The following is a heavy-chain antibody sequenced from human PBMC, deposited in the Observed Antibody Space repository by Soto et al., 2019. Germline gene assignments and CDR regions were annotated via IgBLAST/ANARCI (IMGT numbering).Heavy chain of an antibody. V-gene: IGHV3-53*02. J-gene: IGHJ4*02. CDR3: ARGDPFAV. CDR1: GFTVNNTY. Sequence: EVHLVETGGGLIQPGGSLRLSCAASGFTVNNTYMSWVRQPPGKGLEWVSIIYSGGDTYYADSVKGRFTISRDSSKNTVYIQINNLRAEDTAVYYCARGDPFAVWGQGTLVTVSS. CDR2: IYSGGDT.